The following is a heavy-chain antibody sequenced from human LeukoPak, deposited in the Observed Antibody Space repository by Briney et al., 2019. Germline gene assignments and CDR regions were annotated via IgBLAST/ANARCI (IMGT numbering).Heavy chain of an antibody. D-gene: IGHD3-16*02. J-gene: IGHJ4*02. V-gene: IGHV3-23*01. Sequence: PGGSLRLSCAASGFTFSRYDMSWVRQAPGKGLEWVSAISGSGGSTYYADSVKGRFTISRDNSKNTLYLQMNSLKTEDTAVYYCRIDYVWGSSRSTDYWGQGTLVTVSS. CDR1: GFTFSRYD. CDR3: RIDYVWGSSRSTDY. CDR2: ISGSGGST.